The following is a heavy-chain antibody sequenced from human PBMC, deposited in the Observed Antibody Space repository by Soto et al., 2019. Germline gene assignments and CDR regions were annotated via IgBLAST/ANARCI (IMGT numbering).Heavy chain of an antibody. CDR1: GFTFSSYG. J-gene: IGHJ6*03. CDR3: ARVAMVTIFGVVPNYYYYYYMDV. Sequence: GGSLRLSCAASGFTFSSYGMHWVRQAPGKGLEWVAVIWYDGSNKYYAETVKGRFTISRDNSKNTLYLQMNSLRAEDTAVYYCARVAMVTIFGVVPNYYYYYYMDVWGKGTTVTVSS. V-gene: IGHV3-33*01. CDR2: IWYDGSNK. D-gene: IGHD3-3*01.